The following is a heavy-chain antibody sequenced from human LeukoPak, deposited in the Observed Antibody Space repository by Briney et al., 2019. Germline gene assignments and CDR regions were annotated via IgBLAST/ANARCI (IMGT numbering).Heavy chain of an antibody. Sequence: PGGSLRLSCAASGFTFSIYAMSWVGQAQGKGLEWVSAISGSGGTAYYADSVKGRFTISRDNSKNTLYLQMNSLRAEDTAVYYCAKKGYYDGSGYYMYYFDHWGQGTLVTVSS. CDR2: ISGSGGTA. J-gene: IGHJ4*02. CDR1: GFTFSIYA. V-gene: IGHV3-23*01. D-gene: IGHD3-22*01. CDR3: AKKGYYDGSGYYMYYFDH.